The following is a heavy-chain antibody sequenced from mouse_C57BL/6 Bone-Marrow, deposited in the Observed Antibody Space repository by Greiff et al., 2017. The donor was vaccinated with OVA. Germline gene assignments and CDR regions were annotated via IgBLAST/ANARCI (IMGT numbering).Heavy chain of an antibody. D-gene: IGHD2-3*01. CDR2: ISYDGSN. J-gene: IGHJ3*01. CDR3: ARNDGHTGAWFAY. Sequence: EVQLQQSGPGLVKPSQSLSLTCSVTGYSITSGYYWNWIRQFPGNKLEWMGCISYDGSNNYNPSLKNRISITRDTSKNQFFLKLNSVTTEDTATYYCARNDGHTGAWFAYWGQGTLVTVSA. V-gene: IGHV3-6*01. CDR1: GYSITSGYY.